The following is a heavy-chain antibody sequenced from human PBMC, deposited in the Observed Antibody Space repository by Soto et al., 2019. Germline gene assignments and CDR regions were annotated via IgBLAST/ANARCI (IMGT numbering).Heavy chain of an antibody. J-gene: IGHJ6*02. D-gene: IGHD2-2*01. CDR3: ARYPCSYARGVLYSYYGMDV. Sequence: ASVKVSCKASGYTFTGYYMHWVRQAPGQGLEWMGWINPNSGGTNYAQKFQGRVTMTRDTSISTAYMELSRLRSDDTAVYYCARYPCSYARGVLYSYYGMDVWGQGTTVTVSS. CDR1: GYTFTGYY. V-gene: IGHV1-2*02. CDR2: INPNSGGT.